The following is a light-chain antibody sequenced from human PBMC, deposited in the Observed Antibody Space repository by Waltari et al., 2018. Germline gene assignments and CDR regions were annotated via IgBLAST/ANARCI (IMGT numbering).Light chain of an antibody. CDR3: ASYTADSTYV. Sequence: HSALTQPASVSGSPGQSITISCTGTRSDVGGYDFVPWYRQHPGKAPKVIIFDVTQRPSGISDRFSGSKSGNTASLTISGLQADDEADYYCASYTADSTYVFGSGTTVTV. V-gene: IGLV2-14*03. CDR1: RSDVGGYDF. CDR2: DVT. J-gene: IGLJ1*01.